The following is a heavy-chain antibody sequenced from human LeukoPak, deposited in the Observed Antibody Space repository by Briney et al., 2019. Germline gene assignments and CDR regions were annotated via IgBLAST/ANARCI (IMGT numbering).Heavy chain of an antibody. Sequence: GESLRLSCAGSGFNFNNSGMHWVRQAPGKGLEWVAVISFDGKNQHYAGSVKGRFTTSRDNSNNTVYLQMNSLRPEDTAVYYCAKDLPAETKMGGFDFWGQGALVTISS. J-gene: IGHJ4*02. CDR2: ISFDGKNQ. CDR3: AKDLPAETKMGGFDF. CDR1: GFNFNNSG. D-gene: IGHD4-11*01. V-gene: IGHV3-30*18.